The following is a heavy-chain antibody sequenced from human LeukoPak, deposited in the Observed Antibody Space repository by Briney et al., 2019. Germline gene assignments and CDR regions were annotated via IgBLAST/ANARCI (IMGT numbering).Heavy chain of an antibody. V-gene: IGHV1-18*04. D-gene: IGHD3-9*01. Sequence: ASVKVSCKASGYTFTSYGISWVRQAPGQGLEWMGWISAYNGNTNYAQKLQGRVTMTTDTSTSTACMELRSLRSDDTAVYYCARGGLSGDYDILTGYQYWGQGTLVTVSS. J-gene: IGHJ4*02. CDR3: ARGGLSGDYDILTGYQY. CDR2: ISAYNGNT. CDR1: GYTFTSYG.